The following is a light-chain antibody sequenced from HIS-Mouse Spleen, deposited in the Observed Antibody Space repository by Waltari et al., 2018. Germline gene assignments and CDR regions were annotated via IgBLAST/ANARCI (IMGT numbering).Light chain of an antibody. Sequence: ELVLTQSPATLSLSPGERATLSCRASQSVSSYLAWYQQKPGQAPRLLIYDVSNRATGIPARFSGSGSGTDFTLTISSLEPEDFAVYYCQQRSNWPPYTFGQGTKLEIK. CDR3: QQRSNWPPYT. V-gene: IGKV3-11*01. J-gene: IGKJ2*01. CDR2: DVS. CDR1: QSVSSY.